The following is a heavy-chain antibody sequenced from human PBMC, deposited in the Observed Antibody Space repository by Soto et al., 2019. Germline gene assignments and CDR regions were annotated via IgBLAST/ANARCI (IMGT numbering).Heavy chain of an antibody. V-gene: IGHV3-23*01. CDR1: GITFSNYA. CDR2: VSGSGGNA. J-gene: IGHJ3*02. CDR3: AKNREYYFGSGNYYDAFDM. D-gene: IGHD3-10*01. Sequence: VGSLRLSCAASGITFSNYAMSWVRQAPGKGLEWVSSVSGSGGNAYYGDSVKGRFTISRDNSKNTLYLQMNSLRAEDTAVYYCAKNREYYFGSGNYYDAFDMWGQGTMVTVSS.